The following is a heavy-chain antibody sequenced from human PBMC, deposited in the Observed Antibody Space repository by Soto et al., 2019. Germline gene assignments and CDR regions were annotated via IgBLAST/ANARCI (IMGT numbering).Heavy chain of an antibody. V-gene: IGHV4-59*12. CDR3: ARPASVVATDAFDI. CDR2: IYYSGST. J-gene: IGHJ3*02. CDR1: GGSISSYY. Sequence: SETLSLTCTVSGGSISSYYWSWIRQPPGKGLEWIGYIYYSGSTNYNPSLKSRVTISVDTSKNQFSLKLSSVTAADTAVYYCARPASVVATDAFDIWGQGTMVTVSS. D-gene: IGHD5-12*01.